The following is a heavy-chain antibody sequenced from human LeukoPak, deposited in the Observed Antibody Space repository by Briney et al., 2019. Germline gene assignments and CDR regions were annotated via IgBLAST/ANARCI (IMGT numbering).Heavy chain of an antibody. V-gene: IGHV3-73*01. CDR1: GFTFSGSA. CDR3: TRHLAGATPLDY. J-gene: IGHJ4*02. Sequence: GGSLRLSCAASGFTFSGSAMHWVRQASGEGLEWVGRIRSKANSYATAYAASVKGRFTISRDDSKNTAYLQMNSLKTEDTAVYYCTRHLAGATPLDYWGQGTLVTVSS. D-gene: IGHD1-26*01. CDR2: IRSKANSYAT.